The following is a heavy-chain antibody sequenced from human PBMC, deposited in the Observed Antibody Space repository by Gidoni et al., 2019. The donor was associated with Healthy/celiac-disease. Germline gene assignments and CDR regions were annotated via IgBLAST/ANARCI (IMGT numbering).Heavy chain of an antibody. J-gene: IGHJ6*02. D-gene: IGHD2-2*01. CDR1: GGPFSSSA. V-gene: IGHV1-69*06. CDR2: IIPIFGTA. CDR3: AREACSSTSCKGAYYYYGMDV. Sequence: QVQLVQSGAEVKKPGSSVKVSCKASGGPFSSSAISWVRQAPGQGLEWMGGIIPIFGTANYAQKFQGRVTITADKSTSTAYMELSSLRSEDTAVYYCAREACSSTSCKGAYYYYGMDVWGQGTTVTVSS.